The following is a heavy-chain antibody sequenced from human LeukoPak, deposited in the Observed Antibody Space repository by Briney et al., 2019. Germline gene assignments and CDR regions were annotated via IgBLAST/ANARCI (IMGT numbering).Heavy chain of an antibody. V-gene: IGHV3-23*01. J-gene: IGHJ6*03. CDR2: ISGSGGNT. CDR3: AKCILTGYYKGYMDV. Sequence: PGGSLRLSCAASGFTFTTYGMSWVRQAPGKGLEWVSGISGSGGNTYYADSVKGRSTISRDNSKNTLYLQLNSLRDEDTAVYYCAKCILTGYYKGYMDVWGKGTTVTISS. D-gene: IGHD3-9*01. CDR1: GFTFTTYG.